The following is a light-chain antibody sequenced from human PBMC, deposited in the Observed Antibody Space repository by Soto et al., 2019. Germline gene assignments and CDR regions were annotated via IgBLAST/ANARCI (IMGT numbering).Light chain of an antibody. CDR1: SSDIGGGVYNY. J-gene: IGLJ3*02. CDR2: EVS. Sequence: QSALTQPASVSGSPGQSITISCTGTSSDIGGGVYNYVSWYQQHPGKAPKLIIYEVSNRPSGVSNRFSGSKSGNTASLTISGLQAEDEADYYCSSYTSGSTWVFGGATKVTVL. CDR3: SSYTSGSTWV. V-gene: IGLV2-14*01.